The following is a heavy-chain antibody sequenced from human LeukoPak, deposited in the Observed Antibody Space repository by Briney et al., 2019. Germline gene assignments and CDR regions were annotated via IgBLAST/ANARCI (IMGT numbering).Heavy chain of an antibody. J-gene: IGHJ6*03. D-gene: IGHD3-3*01. CDR3: ARELYDFWSGYPFGYYYYMDV. Sequence: PSETLSLTCAVSGYSISSGYYWGWIRQPPGKGLEWIESIYHSGSTYYNPSLKSRVTISVDTSKNQFSLKLSSVTAADTAVYYCARELYDFWSGYPFGYYYYMDVWGKGTTVTVSS. CDR1: GYSISSGYY. V-gene: IGHV4-38-2*02. CDR2: IYHSGST.